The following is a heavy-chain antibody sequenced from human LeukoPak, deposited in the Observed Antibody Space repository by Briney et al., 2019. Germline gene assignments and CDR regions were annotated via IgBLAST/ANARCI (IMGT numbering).Heavy chain of an antibody. Sequence: GGSLRLSCAASGFTFDDYAMHWVRQAPGKGLEWVLGINWDSARIGYADSVKGRLTISRDNAKNTLYLQMNSLRAEDTAVYYCARDHDAFDIWGQGTMVTVSS. V-gene: IGHV3-9*01. CDR2: INWDSARI. CDR3: ARDHDAFDI. J-gene: IGHJ3*02. CDR1: GFTFDDYA.